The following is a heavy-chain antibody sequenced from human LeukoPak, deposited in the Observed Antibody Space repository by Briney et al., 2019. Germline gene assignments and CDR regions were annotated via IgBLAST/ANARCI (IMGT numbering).Heavy chain of an antibody. Sequence: GGSLRLSCAASGFTFSSYWMHWVRQAPGKGLVWVSRINSDGSSTSYADSVKGRFTISRDNAKNTLYLQMNSLRAEDTAVYYCARGSSSWYYDYYYMDVWGKGTTATVSS. J-gene: IGHJ6*03. D-gene: IGHD6-13*01. CDR3: ARGSSSWYYDYYYMDV. CDR2: INSDGSST. CDR1: GFTFSSYW. V-gene: IGHV3-74*01.